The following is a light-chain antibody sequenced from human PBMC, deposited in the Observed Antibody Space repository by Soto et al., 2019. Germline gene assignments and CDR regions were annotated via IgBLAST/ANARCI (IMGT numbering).Light chain of an antibody. J-gene: IGKJ1*01. V-gene: IGKV3-20*01. CDR1: QIVRSNS. CDR2: GAS. Sequence: EMMLTLSPGTLSLSPGDRATLSCRASQIVRSNSLAWYQEKPGKAPRLLIYGASTRATGIPDRFSGSGSGTDFTLTIRRLEPEDSAVYHCQQYDDSMTFGQGTKVDIK. CDR3: QQYDDSMT.